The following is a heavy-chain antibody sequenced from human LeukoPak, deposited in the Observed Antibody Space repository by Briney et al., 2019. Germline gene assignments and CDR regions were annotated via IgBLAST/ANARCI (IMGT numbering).Heavy chain of an antibody. CDR3: ARGHAYPADY. D-gene: IGHD2-2*01. CDR2: INQDESKK. V-gene: IGHV3-7*01. Sequence: GGSLRLSCAASGFTFSNDWMCWVRQAPGKGLEWVANINQDESKKYYADSVKGRFTISRDNAKNSLYLQMSSLTAEDTAIYYCARGHAYPADYWGQGTLVTVSS. J-gene: IGHJ4*02. CDR1: GFTFSNDW.